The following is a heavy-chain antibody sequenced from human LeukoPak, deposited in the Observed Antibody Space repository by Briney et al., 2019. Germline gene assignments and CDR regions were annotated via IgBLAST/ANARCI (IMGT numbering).Heavy chain of an antibody. Sequence: SETLSLTCTVSGGSISSHYWSWIRQPPGKGLEWIGYIYYSGTTTYNTSLKSRVIISVDTSKNQFSLKLTSVTTADTAVYYCARVGGRPGTTDYYYYYYMDVWGKGTTVTVSS. CDR2: IYYSGTT. D-gene: IGHD1-7*01. V-gene: IGHV4-59*11. CDR1: GGSISSHY. J-gene: IGHJ6*03. CDR3: ARVGGRPGTTDYYYYYYMDV.